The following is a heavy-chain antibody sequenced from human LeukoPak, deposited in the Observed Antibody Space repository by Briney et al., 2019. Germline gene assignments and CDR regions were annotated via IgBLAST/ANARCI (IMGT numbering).Heavy chain of an antibody. J-gene: IGHJ4*02. V-gene: IGHV3-33*06. CDR1: GFTFTNYG. CDR3: VKDDGRVKGHIDY. CDR2: IWYDGSKK. D-gene: IGHD5-24*01. Sequence: GKSLRLSCAASGFTFTNYGMHWVRQAPGKELEWVAVIWYDGSKKYYADSVKGQFTISRDNSKNTVYMQMNSMRVEDTAVYYCVKDDGRVKGHIDYWGQGTPVTVS.